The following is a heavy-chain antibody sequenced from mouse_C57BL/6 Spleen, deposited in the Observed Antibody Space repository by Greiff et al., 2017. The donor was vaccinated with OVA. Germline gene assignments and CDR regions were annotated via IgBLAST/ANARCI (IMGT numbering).Heavy chain of an antibody. Sequence: QVQLQQSGAELVRPGSSVKLSCKASGYTFTSYWMHWVKQRPIQGLEWIGNIDPSDSDTHYNQKFKDKATLTVDKSSSTAYMQLSSLTSEDSAVYYGAINSERDYGNRFAYWGQGTLVTVSA. D-gene: IGHD2-1*01. CDR3: AINSERDYGNRFAY. J-gene: IGHJ3*01. CDR2: IDPSDSDT. V-gene: IGHV1-52*01. CDR1: GYTFTSYW.